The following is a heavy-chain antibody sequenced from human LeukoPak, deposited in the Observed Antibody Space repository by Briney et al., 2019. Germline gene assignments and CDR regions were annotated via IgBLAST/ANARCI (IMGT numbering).Heavy chain of an antibody. CDR2: INPNTGGT. CDR1: GYTFTDYY. D-gene: IGHD6-19*01. V-gene: IGHV1-2*02. CDR3: ARGREVAGTVSY. J-gene: IGHJ4*02. Sequence: ASVKVTCKASGYTFTDYYTHWVRQAPGQGPEWMGWINPNTGGTNYAQKFQGRVTMTRDTSISTAYMELSSLRSDDTALYYCARGREVAGTVSYWGQGTLVTVSS.